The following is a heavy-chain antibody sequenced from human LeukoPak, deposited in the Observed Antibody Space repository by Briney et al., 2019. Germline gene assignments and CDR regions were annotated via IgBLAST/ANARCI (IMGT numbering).Heavy chain of an antibody. J-gene: IGHJ1*01. V-gene: IGHV3-21*01. CDR3: ARGDSGGWSSYLLH. D-gene: IGHD6-19*01. CDR1: GFTFNTHN. Sequence: PGGSLRLSCAAAGFTFNTHNMNWVRQAPGKGLEWVLSISTSSNYIYYADSVKGRFTISRDNAKNSLYLQMNSLRAEDTAVYYCARGDSGGWSSYLLHWGQGTLVTVSS. CDR2: ISTSSNYI.